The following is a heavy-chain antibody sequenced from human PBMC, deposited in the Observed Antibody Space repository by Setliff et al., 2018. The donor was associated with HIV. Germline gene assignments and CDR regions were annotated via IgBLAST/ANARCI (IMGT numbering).Heavy chain of an antibody. CDR1: GGTFSSYA. J-gene: IGHJ6*03. V-gene: IGHV1-69*13. CDR2: IIPIFGTA. CDR3: VRGGQYYRSTYYYYYMDV. D-gene: IGHD3-16*02. Sequence: GASVKVSCKASGGTFSSYAISWVRQAPGQGLEWMGGIIPIFGTANYAQKFQGRVTITADESTSTAYMELSGLRSEDTAVYYCVRGGQYYRSTYYYYYMDVWGKGTTVTVS.